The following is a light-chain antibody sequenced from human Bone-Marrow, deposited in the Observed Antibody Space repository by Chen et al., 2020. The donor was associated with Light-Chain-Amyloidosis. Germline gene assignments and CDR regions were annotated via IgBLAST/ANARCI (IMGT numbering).Light chain of an antibody. CDR1: QSVSSSY. V-gene: IGKV3-20*01. CDR2: GAS. Sequence: EIVLTQSPGTLSLSPGERATLSCRASQSVSSSYLAWYQQKPGQAPRLLLYGASSSATGIPDRFSGRGSGTDFTLTISRLEPEDFAVYYCQQYGSSPPYTFGQGTKLEIK. J-gene: IGKJ2*01. CDR3: QQYGSSPPYT.